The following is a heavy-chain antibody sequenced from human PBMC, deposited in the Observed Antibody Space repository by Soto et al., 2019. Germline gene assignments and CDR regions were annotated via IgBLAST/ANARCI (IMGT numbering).Heavy chain of an antibody. V-gene: IGHV3-23*01. D-gene: IGHD3-16*02. J-gene: IGHJ2*01. Sequence: EKGLECVSAISGSGGSTYYADSVKGRFTISRDNSKNTLYLQMNSLRAEDTAVFFFQAEDGIRGTVTVSAFLLNRSSDL. CDR2: ISGSGGST. CDR3: QAEDGIRGTVTVSAFLLNRSSDL.